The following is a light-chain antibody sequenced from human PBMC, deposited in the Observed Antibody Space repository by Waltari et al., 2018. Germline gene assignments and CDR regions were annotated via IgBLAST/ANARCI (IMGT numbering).Light chain of an antibody. V-gene: IGLV1-44*01. CDR3: AAWDDNLNGPI. CDR2: GND. Sequence: QSVVTQPPSVSGTPGQRVTVSCSGTSPNIGDNAVSWYQQVPGSAPKLLSYGNDQLPSGVPDRYSASKSGTSASLVINGVKSDDEADFYCAAWDDNLNGPIFGTGTRVTVL. CDR1: SPNIGDNA. J-gene: IGLJ1*01.